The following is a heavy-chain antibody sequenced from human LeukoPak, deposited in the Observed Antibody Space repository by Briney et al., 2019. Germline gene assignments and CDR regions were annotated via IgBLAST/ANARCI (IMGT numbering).Heavy chain of an antibody. J-gene: IGHJ4*02. CDR3: ARDGFVGAADY. CDR1: EFIFSGYW. V-gene: IGHV3-7*01. D-gene: IGHD6-13*01. CDR2: IKQDGSEK. Sequence: GGSLRLSCAASEFIFSGYWMNWVHQAPGKGLEGVANIKQDGSEKQYVDSVRGRFTISRDNAKNSLYLQMNSLRVEDTAVYYCARDGFVGAADYWGQGTLVTVSS.